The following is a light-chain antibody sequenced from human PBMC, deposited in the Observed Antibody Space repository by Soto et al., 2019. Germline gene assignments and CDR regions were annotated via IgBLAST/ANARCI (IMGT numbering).Light chain of an antibody. CDR2: GNN. Sequence: QSVLTQPPSVSGAPGQRVSISCTGSSSNIGAGYGVHWYHQLPGTAPKLLIFGNNNRPSGVPDRFSGSKSGTSASLGITGLQAEDEADYYCQSYDSSLNGYVFGPGTKVTVL. V-gene: IGLV1-40*01. CDR1: SSNIGAGYG. CDR3: QSYDSSLNGYV. J-gene: IGLJ1*01.